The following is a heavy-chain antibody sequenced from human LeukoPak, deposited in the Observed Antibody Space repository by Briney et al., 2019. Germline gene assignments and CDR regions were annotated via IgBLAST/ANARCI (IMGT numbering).Heavy chain of an antibody. CDR1: GFTFDDYA. J-gene: IGHJ4*02. V-gene: IGHV3-9*01. Sequence: GGSLRLSCAASGFTFDDYAMHWVRQAPGKGLEWVSGISWNSGSIGYADSVKGRFTISRDNAKNSLYLQMNSLRAEDTALYYCAKGYDSSGYPIDYWGQGTLVTVSS. D-gene: IGHD3-22*01. CDR3: AKGYDSSGYPIDY. CDR2: ISWNSGSI.